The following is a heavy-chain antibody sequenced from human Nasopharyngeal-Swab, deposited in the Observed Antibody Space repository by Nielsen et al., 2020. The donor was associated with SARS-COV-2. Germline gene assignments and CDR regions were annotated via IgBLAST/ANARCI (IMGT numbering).Heavy chain of an antibody. CDR3: ARDDLGYMDV. J-gene: IGHJ6*03. D-gene: IGHD3-3*01. CDR2: IYYSGST. V-gene: IGHV4-59*01. CDR1: GGSISSYS. Sequence: SQTLSLTCAVSGGSISSYSWSWIRLPPGKGLEWIGYIYYSGSTNYSPSLKSRVTISVDTSKNQFSLKLSSVTAADTAVYYCARDDLGYMDVWGKGTTVTVSS.